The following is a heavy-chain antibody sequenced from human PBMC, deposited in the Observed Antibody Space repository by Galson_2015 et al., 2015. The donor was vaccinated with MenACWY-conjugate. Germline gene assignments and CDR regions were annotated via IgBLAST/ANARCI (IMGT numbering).Heavy chain of an antibody. CDR2: IYYSGST. CDR3: AVTYYDFWSGYYYFDY. CDR1: GGSVSSGSYY. J-gene: IGHJ4*02. V-gene: IGHV4-61*01. D-gene: IGHD3-3*01. Sequence: SETLSLTCTVSGGSVSSGSYYWSWIRQPPGKGLEWIGYIYYSGSTNYNPSLKSRVTISVDTSKNQFSLKLSSVTAADTAVYYCAVTYYDFWSGYYYFDYWGQGTLVTVSS.